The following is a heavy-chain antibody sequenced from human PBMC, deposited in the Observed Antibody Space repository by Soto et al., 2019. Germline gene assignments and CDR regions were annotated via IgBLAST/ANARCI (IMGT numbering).Heavy chain of an antibody. CDR2: IYDSGTT. Sequence: SETLSLTCTVSGGSLGSYYWGWIRQPPGKGLEWIAYIYDSGTTYYNPSLKSRVTISVDTPKSQFSLSLTSVTSADTAVYYCARGAAFWFGPWGQGTLVTVSS. J-gene: IGHJ5*02. D-gene: IGHD2-15*01. V-gene: IGHV4-59*01. CDR3: ARGAAFWFGP. CDR1: GGSLGSYY.